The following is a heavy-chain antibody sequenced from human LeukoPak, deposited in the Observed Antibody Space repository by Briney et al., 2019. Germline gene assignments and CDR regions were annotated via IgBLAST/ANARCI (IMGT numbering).Heavy chain of an antibody. J-gene: IGHJ4*02. CDR1: GGSISSYY. CDR2: IYYSGST. CDR3: ARAVFGSGYDSRPYLDY. V-gene: IGHV4-59*01. D-gene: IGHD5-12*01. Sequence: PSETLSLTCTVSGGSISSYYWSWIRQPPGKGLEWIGYIYYSGSTNYNPSLKSRVTISVDTSKNQFSLKLSSVTAADTAVYYCARAVFGSGYDSRPYLDYWGQGTLVTVSS.